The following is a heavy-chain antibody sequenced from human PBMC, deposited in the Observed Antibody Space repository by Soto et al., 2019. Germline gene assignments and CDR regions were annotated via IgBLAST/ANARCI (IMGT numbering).Heavy chain of an antibody. CDR1: GFTFSSYA. CDR3: AKSHSGSYPRITFFDY. J-gene: IGHJ4*02. CDR2: ISGSGGST. D-gene: IGHD1-26*01. Sequence: QPGGSLRLSCAASGFTFSSYAMSWVRQAPGKGLEWVSAISGSGGSTYYADSVKGRFTISRDNSKNTLYLQMNSLRAEDTAVYYCAKSHSGSYPRITFFDYWGQGTLVTVSS. V-gene: IGHV3-23*01.